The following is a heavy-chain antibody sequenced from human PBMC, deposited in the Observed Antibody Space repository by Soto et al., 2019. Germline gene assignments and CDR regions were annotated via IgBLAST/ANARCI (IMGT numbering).Heavy chain of an antibody. J-gene: IGHJ5*02. D-gene: IGHD3-22*01. CDR2: ISYDGSNE. CDR1: GFTFSSYA. V-gene: IGHV3-30*18. Sequence: GGSLRLSCAASGFTFSSYAIHWVRQAPGKGLEWVAAISYDGSNEYYADSVKGRFTISRDNSKNTLFLQMNSLRAEDTAVYYCAKDSQEYYDSSAFREFDPWGQGTLVTVSS. CDR3: AKDSQEYYDSSAFREFDP.